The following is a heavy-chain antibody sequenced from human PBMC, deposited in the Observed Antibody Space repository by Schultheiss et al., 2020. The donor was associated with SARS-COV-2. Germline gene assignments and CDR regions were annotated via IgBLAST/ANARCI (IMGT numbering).Heavy chain of an antibody. J-gene: IGHJ4*02. CDR1: GGSISSSSYY. CDR3: ATADPRVGAPDY. V-gene: IGHV4-61*05. Sequence: SETLSLTCTVSGGSISSSSYYWSWIRQPPGKGLEWIGYIYYSGSTNYNPSLKSRVTISVDTSKNQFSLKLSSVTAADTAVYYCATADPRVGAPDYWGQGTLVTVSS. D-gene: IGHD1-26*01. CDR2: IYYSGST.